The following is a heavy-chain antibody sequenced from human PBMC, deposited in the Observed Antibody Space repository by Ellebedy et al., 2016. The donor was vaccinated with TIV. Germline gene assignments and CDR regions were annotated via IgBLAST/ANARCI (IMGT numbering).Heavy chain of an antibody. CDR1: GFTFSSYD. D-gene: IGHD3-3*01. CDR3: ARDTIFGVAGRPYWFNL. J-gene: IGHJ5*02. Sequence: GGSLRLSXAASGFTFSSYDINWVRQAPGKGLEWVSYISSSSSTIYYADSVKGRFTISRDNAKNSLYLQMNSLRDEDTAVYYCARDTIFGVAGRPYWFNLWGQGTLVTVSS. V-gene: IGHV3-48*02. CDR2: ISSSSSTI.